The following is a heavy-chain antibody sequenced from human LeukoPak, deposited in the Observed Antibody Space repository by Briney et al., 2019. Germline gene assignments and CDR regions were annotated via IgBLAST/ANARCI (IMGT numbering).Heavy chain of an antibody. CDR1: GFTFDDYA. CDR3: AKDLSGSYLGGAFDY. CDR2: ISWNSGSI. V-gene: IGHV3-9*01. J-gene: IGHJ4*02. D-gene: IGHD1-26*01. Sequence: GGSLRLSCAASGFTFDDYAMHWVRQAPGKGLEWVSGISWNSGSIGYADSVKGRFTISRDNAKNSLYLQMNSLRAEDTALYYCAKDLSGSYLGGAFDYWGQGTLVTVSS.